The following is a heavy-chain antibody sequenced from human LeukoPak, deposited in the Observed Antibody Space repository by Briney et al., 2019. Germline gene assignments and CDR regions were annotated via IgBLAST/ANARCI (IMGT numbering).Heavy chain of an antibody. CDR3: ARDGITWIQLWPDY. CDR1: GFTFSSYW. J-gene: IGHJ4*02. V-gene: IGHV3-7*01. Sequence: GGSLRLSCAASGFTFSSYWMSWVRQAPGKGLEWVANIKQDGSEKYYVDSVKGRFSISRDNAKNSLYLQMNSLRAEDTAVYYCARDGITWIQLWPDYWGQGTLVTVSS. D-gene: IGHD5-18*01. CDR2: IKQDGSEK.